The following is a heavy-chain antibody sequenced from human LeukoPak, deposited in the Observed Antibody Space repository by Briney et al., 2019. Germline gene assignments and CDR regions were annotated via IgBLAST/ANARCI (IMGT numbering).Heavy chain of an antibody. V-gene: IGHV3-66*01. CDR3: ARCGLHDNYGLFDY. D-gene: IGHD5-24*01. CDR2: LYSDDTT. J-gene: IGHJ4*02. CDR1: GFTVSSNY. Sequence: PGGSLTLSCAPSGFTVSSNYMHWLRQAPGRGLEWGSVLYSDDTTYYAEAAKGRFTITSDNAKNTLSLQMNNLRAEDKAVYYCARCGLHDNYGLFDYWGQGTLVTVSS.